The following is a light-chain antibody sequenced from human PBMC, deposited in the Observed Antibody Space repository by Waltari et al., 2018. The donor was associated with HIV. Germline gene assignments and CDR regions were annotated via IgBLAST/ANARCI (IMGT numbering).Light chain of an antibody. CDR3: GTWDSSLSAVV. J-gene: IGLJ2*01. CDR2: DNN. Sequence: QSVLTQPPSVSAAPGQKVTISCSGSTSNIGNNYVSWYQQLPGTAPKLLISDNNKRPSGMPDRSSGSKSGTSATLGITGRQTGDEADYYCGTWDSSLSAVVFGGGTKLTVL. V-gene: IGLV1-51*01. CDR1: TSNIGNNY.